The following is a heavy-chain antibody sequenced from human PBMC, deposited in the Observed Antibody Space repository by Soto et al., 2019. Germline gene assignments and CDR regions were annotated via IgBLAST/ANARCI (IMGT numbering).Heavy chain of an antibody. J-gene: IGHJ4*02. Sequence: GGSLRLSCAASGFRFSDYSMNWVRQAPGRGLEWVSYISSSSFTIHYADSVEGRFAISRDNAKNSLYLQMNSLRAEDTAVYYCARDYNDFCSGHFDYWGQGALVTVSS. CDR3: ARDYNDFCSGHFDY. D-gene: IGHD3-3*01. CDR1: GFRFSDYS. CDR2: ISSSSFTI. V-gene: IGHV3-48*01.